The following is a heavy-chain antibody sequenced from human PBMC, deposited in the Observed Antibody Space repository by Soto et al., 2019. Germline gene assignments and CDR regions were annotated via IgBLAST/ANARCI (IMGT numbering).Heavy chain of an antibody. D-gene: IGHD3-16*02. CDR3: AREVRTFGGVIVDY. Sequence: GGSLRLSCAASGFTFSSYAMHWVRQAPGKGLEWVAVISYDGSNKYYADSVKGRFTISRDNSKNTLYLQMNSLRAEDTAVYYCAREVRTFGGVIVDYWGQGTLVTVSS. J-gene: IGHJ4*02. CDR2: ISYDGSNK. CDR1: GFTFSSYA. V-gene: IGHV3-30-3*01.